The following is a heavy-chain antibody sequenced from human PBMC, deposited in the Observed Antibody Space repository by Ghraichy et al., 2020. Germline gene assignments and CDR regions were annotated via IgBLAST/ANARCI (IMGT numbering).Heavy chain of an antibody. V-gene: IGHV4-34*01. CDR3: GGGAIDVDY. CDR1: GGSFSGYY. J-gene: IGHJ4*02. CDR2: INHSGST. Sequence: SETLSLTCAVYGGSFSGYYWSWIRQPPGKGLEWIGEINHSGSTNYNPSLKSRVTISVDTSKNQFSLKLSSVTAADTAVYYCGGGAIDVDYWGQGTLVTVSS.